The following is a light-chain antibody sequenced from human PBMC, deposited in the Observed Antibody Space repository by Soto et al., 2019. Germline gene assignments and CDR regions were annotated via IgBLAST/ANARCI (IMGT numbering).Light chain of an antibody. V-gene: IGKV1-39*01. CDR2: AAS. J-gene: IGKJ1*01. CDR1: QTVTSY. CDR3: QQSYRSPKT. Sequence: DFQMTQSPSSLSASLGASLTLTCRASQTVTSYLNWYQQKPGKAPKLLIYAASTLQSGVPSRFSGSGSVTEFTLTIISLQPEDFATYYCQQSYRSPKTFGRGTKVDIK.